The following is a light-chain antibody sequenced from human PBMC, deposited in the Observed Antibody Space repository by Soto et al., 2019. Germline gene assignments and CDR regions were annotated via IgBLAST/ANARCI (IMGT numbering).Light chain of an antibody. CDR2: DAS. CDR1: QTISNW. CDR3: LQDYNYPWT. V-gene: IGKV1-5*01. J-gene: IGKJ1*01. Sequence: DIQLTQSPSTLSASVGDRVTITCRASQTISNWLAWYQQRPGKAPQLLISDASRLESGVPSRFSGGGFGTDFTLTISSLQPEDFATYYCLQDYNYPWTFGQGTKVDIK.